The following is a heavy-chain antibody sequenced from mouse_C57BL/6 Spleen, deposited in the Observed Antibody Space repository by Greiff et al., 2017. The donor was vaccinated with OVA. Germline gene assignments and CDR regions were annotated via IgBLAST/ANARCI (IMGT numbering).Heavy chain of an antibody. CDR1: GYTFSSYW. J-gene: IGHJ3*01. CDR2: LVPTSGGT. V-gene: IGHV1-72*01. CDR3: AGGSLAY. Sequence: QVQLQQPGAELVKPGASVKLSCKASGYTFSSYWMHWVEQRPGRGLEGIGRLVPTSGGTKYNEKFKSKATLTVDKPSSTAYLPLSSLTSADSAVYYCAGGSLAYWGQGTLVTVSA.